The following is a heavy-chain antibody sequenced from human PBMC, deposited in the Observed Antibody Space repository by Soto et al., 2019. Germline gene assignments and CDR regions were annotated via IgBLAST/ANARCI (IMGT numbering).Heavy chain of an antibody. CDR2: INAGNGNT. V-gene: IGHV1-3*01. D-gene: IGHD4-17*01. J-gene: IGHJ4*02. Sequence: ASVKVSCKASGYTFTSYAMHWVRQAPGQRLEWMGWINAGNGNTKCSQKFQGRVPITRDTSASTAYMELSSLRSEDTAVYYCARPLYGDLFDYWGQGTLVTVSS. CDR1: GYTFTSYA. CDR3: ARPLYGDLFDY.